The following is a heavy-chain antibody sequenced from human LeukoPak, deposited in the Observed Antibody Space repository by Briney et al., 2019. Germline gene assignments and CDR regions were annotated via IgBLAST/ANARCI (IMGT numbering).Heavy chain of an antibody. Sequence: VKVSCKASGFTFTSSAMQWVRQARGQRLEWIGWIVVGSGNTNYAQKFQERVTITRDMSTSTAYMELSSLRSEGTAVYYCAAGGYCTNGVCYRWNFDYWGQGTLVTVSS. CDR1: GFTFTSSA. CDR2: IVVGSGNT. CDR3: AAGGYCTNGVCYRWNFDY. J-gene: IGHJ4*02. V-gene: IGHV1-58*02. D-gene: IGHD2-8*01.